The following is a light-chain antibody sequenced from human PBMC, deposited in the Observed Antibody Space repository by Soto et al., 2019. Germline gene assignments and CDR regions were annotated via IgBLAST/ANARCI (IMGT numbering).Light chain of an antibody. V-gene: IGLV1-40*01. CDR2: GNS. CDR3: LPYNSSLSGWV. CDR1: SSNIGAGYD. J-gene: IGLJ3*02. Sequence: QSVLTQPPSVSGAPGQRVTISCTGSSSNIGAGYDVHWYQQLPGTAPKLLIYGNSNRPSGVPDRFSGSKSGTSASLAITGLEAEDEADYTCLPYNSSLSGWVFGGGTQRTAL.